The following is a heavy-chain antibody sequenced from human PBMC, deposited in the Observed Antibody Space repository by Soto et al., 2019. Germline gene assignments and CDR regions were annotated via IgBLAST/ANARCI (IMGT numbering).Heavy chain of an antibody. V-gene: IGHV4-34*01. J-gene: IGHJ4*02. D-gene: IGHD6-13*01. CDR3: ARGGGVIAAAIGY. Sequence: QVQLQQWGAGLLKPSETLSLTCAVYGGSFSGYYWSWIRQPPGKGLEWIGEINHSGSTNYNPSLKSRVTISVDTSKNQFSLKLSSVTAADTAVYYCARGGGVIAAAIGYWGQGTLVTVSS. CDR1: GGSFSGYY. CDR2: INHSGST.